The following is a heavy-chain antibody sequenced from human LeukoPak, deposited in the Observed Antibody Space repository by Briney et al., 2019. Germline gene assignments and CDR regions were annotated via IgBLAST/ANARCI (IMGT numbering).Heavy chain of an antibody. J-gene: IGHJ5*02. D-gene: IGHD1-26*01. CDR2: INPNSGGT. CDR1: GGTFSSYA. Sequence: ASVTVSCKASGGTFSSYAISWVRQAPGQGLEWMGWINPNSGGTNYAQKFQGRVTMTRDTSISTAYMELSRLRSDDTAVYYYAGYSGSYYWFDRWGQGTLVTVSS. CDR3: AGYSGSYYWFDR. V-gene: IGHV1-2*02.